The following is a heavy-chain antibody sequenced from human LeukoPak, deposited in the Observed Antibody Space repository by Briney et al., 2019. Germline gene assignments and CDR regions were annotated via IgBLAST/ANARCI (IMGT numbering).Heavy chain of an antibody. J-gene: IGHJ5*02. CDR2: ISGTGSIT. D-gene: IGHD3-9*01. CDR3: AKKLLTGSYNWFDP. CDR1: GFTFSGYA. Sequence: PGWSLRLSCAASGFTFSGYAMNGVRQAPGKGLEWVSTISGTGSITYYADSVKGRFTISRDNSKNTLSLQMDSLRAEDTAVYYCAKKLLTGSYNWFDPWGQGTLVTVSS. V-gene: IGHV3-23*01.